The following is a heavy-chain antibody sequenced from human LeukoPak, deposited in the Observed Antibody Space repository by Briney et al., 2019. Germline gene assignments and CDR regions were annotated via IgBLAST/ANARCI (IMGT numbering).Heavy chain of an antibody. CDR3: ASANYDILAGPEQYNWFDP. D-gene: IGHD3-9*01. CDR2: INHSGST. CDR1: GGSFSGYY. J-gene: IGHJ5*02. V-gene: IGHV4-34*01. Sequence: SETLSLTCAVYGGSFSGYYWSWIRQPPGKGLEWNGEINHSGSTNYNPSLKSRVTITVDTSKNQFSLKLSSVTAADTAVYHCASANYDILAGPEQYNWFDPWGQGTLVTVSP.